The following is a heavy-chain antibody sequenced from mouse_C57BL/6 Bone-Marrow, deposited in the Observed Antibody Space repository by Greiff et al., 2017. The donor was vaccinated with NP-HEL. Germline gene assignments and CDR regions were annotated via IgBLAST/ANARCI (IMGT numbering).Heavy chain of an antibody. V-gene: IGHV14-2*01. J-gene: IGHJ4*01. Sequence: VQLKQSGAELVKPGASVKLSCTASGFNIKDYYMHWVKQRTEQGLEWIGRIDPEDGETKYAPKFQGKATITADTSSNTAYLQLSSLTSEDTAVYYCAGRPVITTVVAPYYAMDYWGQGTSVTVSA. CDR2: IDPEDGET. CDR1: GFNIKDYY. CDR3: AGRPVITTVVAPYYAMDY. D-gene: IGHD1-1*01.